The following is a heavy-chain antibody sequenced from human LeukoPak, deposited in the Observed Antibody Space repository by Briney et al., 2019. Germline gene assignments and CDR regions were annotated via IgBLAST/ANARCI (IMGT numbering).Heavy chain of an antibody. CDR2: ISGDGGST. D-gene: IGHD3-3*01. V-gene: IGHV3-43*02. J-gene: IGHJ4*02. CDR1: GFTFDDYA. Sequence: GGSLRLSCAASGFTFDDYAMHWVRQAPGKDLEWVSLISGDGGSTYYADSVKGRFTISRDNSKNSLYLQMNSLRTEDTALYYCAKDIGRFLEWLSLDYWGQGTLVTVSS. CDR3: AKDIGRFLEWLSLDY.